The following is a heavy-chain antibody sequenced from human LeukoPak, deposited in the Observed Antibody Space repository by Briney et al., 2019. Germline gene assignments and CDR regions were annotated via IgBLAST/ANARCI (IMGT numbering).Heavy chain of an antibody. CDR3: ARVRGTAMVFDY. J-gene: IGHJ4*02. Sequence: WIRQPPGKGLEWVGFIRSKAYGGTTEYAASVKGRFTISRDDSKSIAYLQMNSLKTEDTAVYYCARVRGTAMVFDYWGQGTLVTVSS. D-gene: IGHD5-18*01. V-gene: IGHV3-49*02. CDR2: IRSKAYGGTT.